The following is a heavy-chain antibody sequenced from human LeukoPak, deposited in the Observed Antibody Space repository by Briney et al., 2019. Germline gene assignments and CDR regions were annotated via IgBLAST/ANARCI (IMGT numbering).Heavy chain of an antibody. D-gene: IGHD6-13*01. CDR2: ISGSGGTT. CDR3: AKYSRPPSIDY. CDR1: GFTFNTYA. J-gene: IGHJ4*02. V-gene: IGHV3-23*01. Sequence: GGSLRLSCAASGFTFNTYAMSWVRQAPGKGLEWVSAISGSGGTTYYADSVKGRFTISRDNSKNTLYLQMNSLRAEDTAVYYCAKYSRPPSIDYWGQGTLVTVSS.